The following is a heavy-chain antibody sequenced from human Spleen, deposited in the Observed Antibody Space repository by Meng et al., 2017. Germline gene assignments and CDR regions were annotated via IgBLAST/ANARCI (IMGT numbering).Heavy chain of an antibody. CDR1: GFTFSPYA. Sequence: GESLKISCAASGFTFSPYAMHWVRQAPGKGLEWVAIISYDGSEKYYADSVKGRFSISRDNSNNTLYLQVNSLRPEDTAVYYCARDWGVVSGVAFDIWGQGTMVTVSS. CDR3: ARDWGVVSGVAFDI. CDR2: ISYDGSEK. D-gene: IGHD3-10*01. V-gene: IGHV3-30*11. J-gene: IGHJ3*02.